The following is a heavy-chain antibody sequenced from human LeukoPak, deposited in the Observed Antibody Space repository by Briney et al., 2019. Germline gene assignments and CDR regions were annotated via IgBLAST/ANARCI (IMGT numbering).Heavy chain of an antibody. V-gene: IGHV3-48*01. Sequence: GGSLRLSCAASGFTFSSYSMNWVRQAPGKGLEWVSYISSSSSTIYYADSVKGRFTISRDNSKNTLYLQMNSLRAEDTAVYYCARDQYYYDSSGYWDYWGQGTLVTVSS. J-gene: IGHJ4*02. D-gene: IGHD3-22*01. CDR2: ISSSSSTI. CDR1: GFTFSSYS. CDR3: ARDQYYYDSSGYWDY.